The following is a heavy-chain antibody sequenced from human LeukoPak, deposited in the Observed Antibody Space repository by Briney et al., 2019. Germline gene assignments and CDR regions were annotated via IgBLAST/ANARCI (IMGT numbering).Heavy chain of an antibody. CDR1: GASIRTSTFY. CDR3: ARSRSLKGHTIFGVGPIDAFDI. Sequence: SETLSLTCTVSGASIRTSTFYWGWIRQPPGKGLEWIGSIYYSGNTYYNPSLKSRITMSVDTSKNQFSLKLSSVTAADTAVYYCARSRSLKGHTIFGVGPIDAFDIWGQGTMVTVSS. D-gene: IGHD3-3*01. J-gene: IGHJ3*02. V-gene: IGHV4-39*07. CDR2: IYYSGNT.